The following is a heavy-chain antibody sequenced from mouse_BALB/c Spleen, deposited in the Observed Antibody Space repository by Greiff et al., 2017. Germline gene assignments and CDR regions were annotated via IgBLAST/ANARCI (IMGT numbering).Heavy chain of an antibody. CDR1: GFSLTGYG. Sequence: VTVVESGPGLVAPSQSLSITCTVSGFSLTGYGVNWVRQPPGKGLEWLGMIWGDGSTDYNSALKSRLSISKDNSKSQVFLKMNSLQTDDTARYYCARGVIYDGYYVDYWGQGTTLTVSS. J-gene: IGHJ2*01. CDR2: IWGDGST. D-gene: IGHD2-3*01. V-gene: IGHV2-6-7*01. CDR3: ARGVIYDGYYVDY.